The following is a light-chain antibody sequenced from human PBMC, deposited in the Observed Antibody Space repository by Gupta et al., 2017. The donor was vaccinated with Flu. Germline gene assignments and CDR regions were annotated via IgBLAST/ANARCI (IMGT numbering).Light chain of an antibody. CDR2: GVT. CDR3: CSRTSSNTIHV. CDR1: SSDIGDYDY. J-gene: IGLJ1*01. V-gene: IGLV2-14*03. Sequence: ITISCTGTSSDIGDYDYVSWYQHHPGKAPNLMIYGVTNRPSGVSDRFSGSKSGRTASLTISGLQAEDDADYYCCSRTSSNTIHVCGTGTKVTVL.